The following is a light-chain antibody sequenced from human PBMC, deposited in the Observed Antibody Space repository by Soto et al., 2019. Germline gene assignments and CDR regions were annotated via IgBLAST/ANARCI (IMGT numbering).Light chain of an antibody. Sequence: DIQMTQSPSSVSASVGDRVTITWRASQTIDSWLAWYQQRPGKPPNLLIYKASTLASGVPPRFSGSGSGTEFTLTINSLQPDDFATYYCQQYHIYSGTFGQGTKVDIK. CDR3: QQYHIYSGT. CDR1: QTIDSW. J-gene: IGKJ1*01. V-gene: IGKV1-5*03. CDR2: KAS.